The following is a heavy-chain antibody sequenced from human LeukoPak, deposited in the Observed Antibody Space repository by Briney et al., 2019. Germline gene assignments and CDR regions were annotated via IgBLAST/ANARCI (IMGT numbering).Heavy chain of an antibody. V-gene: IGHV4-59*01. Sequence: PSETLSLTCAVYGGSFSGYYWSWIRQPPGKGLEWIGYIYYSGSTNYNPSLKSRVTISVDTSENQFSLKLSSVTAADTALYYCARYSVAAYNWFDPWGQGTLVTVSS. CDR2: IYYSGST. CDR3: ARYSVAAYNWFDP. CDR1: GGSFSGYY. J-gene: IGHJ5*02. D-gene: IGHD6-6*01.